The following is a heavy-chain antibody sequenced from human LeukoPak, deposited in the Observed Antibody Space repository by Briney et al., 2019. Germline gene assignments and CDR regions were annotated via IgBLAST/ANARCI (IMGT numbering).Heavy chain of an antibody. CDR2: IYYSGST. D-gene: IGHD3-9*01. CDR1: GGSISSSSYY. V-gene: IGHV4-39*01. J-gene: IGHJ6*03. Sequence: SETLSLTCTVSGGSISSSSYYWGWIRQPPGKGLEWIGSIYYSGSTYYNPSLKSRVTISVDTSKNQFSLKLSSVTTADTAVYYCARERYFDWLNYYYYMDVWGKGTTVTVSS. CDR3: ARERYFDWLNYYYYMDV.